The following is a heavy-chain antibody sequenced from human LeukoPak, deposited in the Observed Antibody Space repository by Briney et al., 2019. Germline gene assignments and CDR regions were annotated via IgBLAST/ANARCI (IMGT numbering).Heavy chain of an antibody. D-gene: IGHD3-10*01. V-gene: IGHV3-74*01. CDR3: TSQFSKAGGY. CDR1: GFTFSNYW. Sequence: GGSLRLSCAASGFTFSNYWMQWVRQAPGKGLVWVSRINSDGSSTNYADSVKGRFTISRDNAKNTLYLQINSLSADDTAVYYCTSQFSKAGGYWGQGTLVTVSS. J-gene: IGHJ4*02. CDR2: INSDGSST.